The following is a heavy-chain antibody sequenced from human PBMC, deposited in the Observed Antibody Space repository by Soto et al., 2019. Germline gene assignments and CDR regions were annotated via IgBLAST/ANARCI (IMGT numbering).Heavy chain of an antibody. V-gene: IGHV1-8*01. CDR3: ARGGSSGWYGSLSRYYFDY. CDR1: GYTFTSYD. J-gene: IGHJ4*02. D-gene: IGHD6-19*01. CDR2: MNPNSGNT. Sequence: GASVKVSCKASGYTFTSYDINWVRQATGQGLEWMGWMNPNSGNTGYAQKFQGRVTMTRNTSISTAYMELSSLRSEDTAVYYCARGGSSGWYGSLSRYYFDYWGQGTLVTVSS.